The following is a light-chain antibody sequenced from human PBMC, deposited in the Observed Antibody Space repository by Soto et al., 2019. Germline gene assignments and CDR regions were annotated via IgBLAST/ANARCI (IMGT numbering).Light chain of an antibody. V-gene: IGKV1-8*01. J-gene: IGKJ1*01. CDR1: QGIGNN. Sequence: AIRMTQSPSSFSASTGDRVTITCRASQGIGNNLAWYQRKPGRAPKLLISGASTLQIGVPSRFSGSGSGTEFTLTINYLQSEDFAIYYCQHYYSHPPTFGQWTNVEIK. CDR2: GAS. CDR3: QHYYSHPPT.